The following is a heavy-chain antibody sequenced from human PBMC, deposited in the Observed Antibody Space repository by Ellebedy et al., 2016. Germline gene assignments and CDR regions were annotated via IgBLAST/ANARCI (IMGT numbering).Heavy chain of an antibody. CDR3: AGMRSGNCFDY. CDR2: ISASGGNT. V-gene: IGHV3-23*01. D-gene: IGHD3-3*01. CDR1: GFSLTTYA. Sequence: GESLKISXVGTGFSLTTYAMNWVRQAPGKGLEWVTGISASGGNTYYSDSVRGRFTVSRDNSKNTLYLQMNSRRAEDTAVYYCAGMRSGNCFDYWGQGTLVTVSS. J-gene: IGHJ4*02.